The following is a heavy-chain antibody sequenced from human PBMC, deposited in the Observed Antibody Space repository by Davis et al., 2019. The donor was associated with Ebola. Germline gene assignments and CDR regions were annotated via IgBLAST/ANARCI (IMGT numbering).Heavy chain of an antibody. CDR2: IWYDASNK. V-gene: IGHV3-33*01. D-gene: IGHD3-10*01. Sequence: GESLKISCAASGFTFSSYGMHWVRQAPGKGLEWVAVIWYDASNKYYADSVKGRFTISRDNSKNTLYLQMNSLRAEDTAVYYCARGPHYYGSGSYYGDYWGQGTLVTVSS. CDR1: GFTFSSYG. J-gene: IGHJ4*02. CDR3: ARGPHYYGSGSYYGDY.